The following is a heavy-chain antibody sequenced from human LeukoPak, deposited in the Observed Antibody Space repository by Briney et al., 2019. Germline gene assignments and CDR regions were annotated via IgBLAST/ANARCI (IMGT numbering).Heavy chain of an antibody. CDR1: GYTSTGYY. V-gene: IGHV1-2*06. CDR3: ARAGYCSGGSCYPNFDY. D-gene: IGHD2-15*01. J-gene: IGHJ4*02. Sequence: ASVKVSCKASGYTSTGYYMHWVRQAPGQGLEWMGRINPNSGGTNYAQKFQGRVTMTRDTSISTAYMELSRLRSDDTAVYYCARAGYCSGGSCYPNFDYWVQGTLVTVSS. CDR2: INPNSGGT.